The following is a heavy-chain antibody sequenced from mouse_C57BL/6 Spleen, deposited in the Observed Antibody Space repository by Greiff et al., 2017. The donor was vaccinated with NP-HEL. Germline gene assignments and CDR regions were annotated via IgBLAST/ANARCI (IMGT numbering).Heavy chain of an antibody. D-gene: IGHD1-1*01. V-gene: IGHV1-82*01. Sequence: QVQLKQSGPELVKPGASVKISCKASGYAFSSSWMNWVKQRPGKGLEWIGRIYPGDGDTNYNGKFKGKATLTAAKSSSTAYMQLSSLTSEDSAVYFCARSESYGSSPAWFAYWGQGSLVTVSA. CDR1: GYAFSSSW. J-gene: IGHJ3*01. CDR2: IYPGDGDT. CDR3: ARSESYGSSPAWFAY.